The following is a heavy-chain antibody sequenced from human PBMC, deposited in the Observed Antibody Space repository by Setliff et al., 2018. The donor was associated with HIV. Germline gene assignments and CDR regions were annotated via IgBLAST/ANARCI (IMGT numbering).Heavy chain of an antibody. D-gene: IGHD1-26*01. CDR3: ARQVVGATYNWFDP. V-gene: IGHV4-59*08. J-gene: IGHJ5*02. CDR2: IYYSGST. CDR1: GGSISSYY. Sequence: SETLSLTCTVSGGSISSYYWSWIRQPPGKGLEWIGYIYYSGSTNYNPSLKSRVTISVDTSKNQVSLKLSSVTAADTAVYYCARQVVGATYNWFDPWGQGTLVTVSS.